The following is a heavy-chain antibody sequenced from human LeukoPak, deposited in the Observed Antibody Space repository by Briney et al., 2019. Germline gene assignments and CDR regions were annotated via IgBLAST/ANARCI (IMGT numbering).Heavy chain of an antibody. CDR3: AKDLGGSGSYGWFDP. D-gene: IGHD3-10*01. J-gene: IGHJ5*02. Sequence: GGSLRLSCAASGFTFNSYAMSWARQAPGKGLEWVSAISGSGGSTYYADSVKGRFTISRDNSKNTLYLQMNSLRAEDTAVYYCAKDLGGSGSYGWFDPWGQGTLVTVSS. V-gene: IGHV3-23*01. CDR2: ISGSGGST. CDR1: GFTFNSYA.